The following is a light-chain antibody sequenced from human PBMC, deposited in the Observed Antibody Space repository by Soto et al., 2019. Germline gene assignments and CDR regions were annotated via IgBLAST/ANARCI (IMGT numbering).Light chain of an antibody. CDR3: QQYGSSSRP. CDR2: LAS. CDR1: QSISTS. Sequence: DIQMTQSPSTLSAFVGDRVTITCRASQSISTSLAWYQQKPRKAPKLLIYLASTLESGVPARFSGSGSATEFTLSISSLQPDDFATYYCQQYGSSSRPFGQGGKADI. V-gene: IGKV1-5*03. J-gene: IGKJ1*01.